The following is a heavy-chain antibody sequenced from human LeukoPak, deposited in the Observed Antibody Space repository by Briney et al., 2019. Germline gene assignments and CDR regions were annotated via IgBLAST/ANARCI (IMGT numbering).Heavy chain of an antibody. CDR3: ARIVVPAATDLNGETDYYYYYMDV. D-gene: IGHD2-2*01. V-gene: IGHV5-51*01. Sequence: GESLQISCKGSGYSFTSYWIGWVRQMPGKGLEWMGIIYPGDSDTRYSPSFQGQVTISADKSISTAYLQWSSLKASDTAMYYCARIVVPAATDLNGETDYYYYYMDVWGKGTTVTVSS. CDR2: IYPGDSDT. J-gene: IGHJ6*03. CDR1: GYSFTSYW.